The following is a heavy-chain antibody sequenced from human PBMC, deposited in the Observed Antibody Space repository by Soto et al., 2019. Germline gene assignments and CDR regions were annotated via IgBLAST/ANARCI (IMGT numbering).Heavy chain of an antibody. V-gene: IGHV2-5*02. Sequence: QITLKESGPTLVKPTQTLTLTCTFSAFSLSTSGVGVGWIRQPPGKALEWLTFIYWDDDKRYSPSLKSRLTITKDTSKNQVVLTMTNMDPVDTATYYCARLVAAGTTYYFDSWGQGTLVTVSS. CDR1: AFSLSTSGVG. CDR3: ARLVAAGTTYYFDS. J-gene: IGHJ4*02. D-gene: IGHD1-7*01. CDR2: IYWDDDK.